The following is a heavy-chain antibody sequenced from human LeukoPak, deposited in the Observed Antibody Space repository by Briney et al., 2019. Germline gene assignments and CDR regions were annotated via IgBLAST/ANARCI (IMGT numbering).Heavy chain of an antibody. CDR3: ARASNYDSSGYYLSDY. J-gene: IGHJ4*02. Sequence: GGSLRLSCAASGFTFSSYAMHWVRQAPGMGLEWVAVISYDGSNKYYADSVKGRFTISRDKSKNTLYLQMNSLRAEDTAVYYCARASNYDSSGYYLSDYWGQGTLVTVSS. CDR2: ISYDGSNK. CDR1: GFTFSSYA. D-gene: IGHD3-22*01. V-gene: IGHV3-30-3*01.